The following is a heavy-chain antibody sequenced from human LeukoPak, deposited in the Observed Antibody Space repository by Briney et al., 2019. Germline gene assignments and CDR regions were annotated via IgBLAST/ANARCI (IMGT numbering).Heavy chain of an antibody. J-gene: IGHJ3*02. Sequence: GGFLRLSCAASGFTFSSYAMSWVRQAPGKGLEWVSAIRDSGGSTYYADSVKGRFTISRDNSKNTLYLQMNSLRAEDTAVYYCAKDLSGSYSDAFDIWGQGTMVTVSS. CDR1: GFTFSSYA. V-gene: IGHV3-23*01. D-gene: IGHD1-26*01. CDR3: AKDLSGSYSDAFDI. CDR2: IRDSGGST.